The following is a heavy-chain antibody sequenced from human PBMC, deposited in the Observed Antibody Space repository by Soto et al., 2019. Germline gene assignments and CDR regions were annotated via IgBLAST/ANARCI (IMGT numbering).Heavy chain of an antibody. CDR2: IKSKTDGGTT. V-gene: IGHV3-15*07. J-gene: IGHJ6*01. CDR1: GFTFSNAW. D-gene: IGHD1-26*01. Sequence: EEQLVESGGGLVKPGGSLRLSCAASGFTFSNAWMNWVRQAPGKGLEWVGRIKSKTDGGTTEYPAPAKGRFTISRDDSKNTLYLQMNSLKIEDTAVYFCSTARRLVGGTTGTQYYYGMDVWGQGTTVTVSS. CDR3: STARRLVGGTTGTQYYYGMDV.